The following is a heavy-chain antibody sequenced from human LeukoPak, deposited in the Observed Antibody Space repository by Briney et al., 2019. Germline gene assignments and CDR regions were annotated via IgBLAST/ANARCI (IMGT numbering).Heavy chain of an antibody. J-gene: IGHJ5*02. CDR1: GGSMNNYY. V-gene: IGHV4-59*01. CDR3: ARYDYGDCWFDP. CDR2: ISDSGST. Sequence: SETLSLTCTVSGGSMNNYYWSWIRQAPGKGLEWIGYISDSGSTNYNPSLGSRVTISVDTSKNQFSLKLSSVTAADTALYYCARYDYGDCWFDPWGQGTLVTVSS. D-gene: IGHD4-17*01.